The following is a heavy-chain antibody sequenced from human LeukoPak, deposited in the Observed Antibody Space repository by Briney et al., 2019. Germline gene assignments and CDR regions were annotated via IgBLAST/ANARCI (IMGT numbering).Heavy chain of an antibody. D-gene: IGHD3-10*01. CDR2: IYYSGST. CDR3: ARIMVRGVIDY. J-gene: IGHJ4*02. V-gene: IGHV4-59*01. Sequence: SETLSLTCTVSGGSISSYYWSWIRQPPGKGLEWIGYIYYSGSTNYNPSLKSRVTISVDTSKNQFSLKLSSVTAADTAVYYCARIMVRGVIDYWGQGTLVAVSS. CDR1: GGSISSYY.